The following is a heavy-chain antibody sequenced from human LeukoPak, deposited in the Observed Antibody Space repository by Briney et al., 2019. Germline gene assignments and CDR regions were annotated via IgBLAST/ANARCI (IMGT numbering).Heavy chain of an antibody. Sequence: GGSLRLSCAASGFTFSSYWMSWVRQTPGKGLEWVAIILQDGSEKHYVASVKGRFTISRDNAKNSVYLQMNGLRAEDTAVYYXAXAGAYSSSSPAGLWGQGTLVTVSS. V-gene: IGHV3-7*01. CDR2: ILQDGSEK. CDR1: GFTFSSYW. CDR3: AXAGAYSSSSPAGL. D-gene: IGHD6-6*01. J-gene: IGHJ4*02.